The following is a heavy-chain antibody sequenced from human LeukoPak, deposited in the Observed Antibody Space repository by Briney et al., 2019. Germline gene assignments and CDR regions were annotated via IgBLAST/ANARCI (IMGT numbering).Heavy chain of an antibody. J-gene: IGHJ3*02. CDR1: GFTFSSYG. V-gene: IGHV3-30*02. CDR2: IRYDGSNK. D-gene: IGHD3-22*01. Sequence: GGSLRLSCAASGFTFSSYGMHWVHQAPGKGLEWVAFIRYDGSNKYYADSVKGRFTISRDNSKNTLYLQMNSLRAEDTAVYYCAKNYYDSSGYNDAFDIWGQGTMVTVSS. CDR3: AKNYYDSSGYNDAFDI.